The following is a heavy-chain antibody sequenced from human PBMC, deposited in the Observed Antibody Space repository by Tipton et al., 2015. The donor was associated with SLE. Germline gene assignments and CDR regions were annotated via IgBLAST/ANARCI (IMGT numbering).Heavy chain of an antibody. CDR2: INHSGST. CDR3: AYSSGWLVEY. J-gene: IGHJ4*02. Sequence: TLSLTCAVYGGSFSGYYWSWIRQPPGKGLEWIGEINHSGSTNYNPSLKSRVTTSVDTSKNQFSLKLSSVTAADTAVYYCAYSSGWLVEYWGQGTLVTVSS. D-gene: IGHD6-19*01. V-gene: IGHV4-34*01. CDR1: GGSFSGYY.